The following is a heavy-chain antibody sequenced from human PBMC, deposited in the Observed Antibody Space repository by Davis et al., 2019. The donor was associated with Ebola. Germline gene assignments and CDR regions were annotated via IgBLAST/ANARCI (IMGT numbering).Heavy chain of an antibody. J-gene: IGHJ4*02. Sequence: ASVKVSCKASGYTFTTYTISWVRQAPGQGLEWMGWISAYNGNTNYAQKVQGRVTMTTETSTSTAYMELRSLRSDDTAVYYCARDRSTGTFFRYFDYWGQGTLVTVSS. CDR3: ARDRSTGTFFRYFDY. V-gene: IGHV1-18*01. CDR1: GYTFTTYT. CDR2: ISAYNGNT. D-gene: IGHD1-14*01.